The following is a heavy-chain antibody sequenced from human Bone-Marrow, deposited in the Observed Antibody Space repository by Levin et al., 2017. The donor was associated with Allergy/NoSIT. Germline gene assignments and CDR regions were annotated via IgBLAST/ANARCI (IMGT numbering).Heavy chain of an antibody. V-gene: IGHV4-61*02. CDR3: ARGRYSGYDSLFFFDY. Sequence: SCPVSGGSISSGSYYWSWIRQPAGKGLEWIGRTYTSGSTNYNPSLKSRVTISVDTSKNQFSLKLSSVTVADTAVYFCARGRYSGYDSLFFFDYWGQGALVTVSS. CDR2: TYTSGST. D-gene: IGHD5-12*01. CDR1: GGSISSGSYY. J-gene: IGHJ4*02.